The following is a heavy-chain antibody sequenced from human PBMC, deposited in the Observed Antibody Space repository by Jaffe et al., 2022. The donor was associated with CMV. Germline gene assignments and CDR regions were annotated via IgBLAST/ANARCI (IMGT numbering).Heavy chain of an antibody. CDR2: INSDGSST. CDR3: AREGRYSYERAAGDY. CDR1: GFTFSSYW. J-gene: IGHJ4*02. V-gene: IGHV3-74*01. Sequence: EVQLVESGGGLVQPGGSLRLSCAASGFTFSSYWMHWVRQAPGKGLVWVSRINSDGSSTSYADSVKGRFTISRDNAKNTLYLQMNSLRAEDTAVYYCAREGRYSYERAAGDYWGQGTLVTVSS. D-gene: IGHD5-18*01.